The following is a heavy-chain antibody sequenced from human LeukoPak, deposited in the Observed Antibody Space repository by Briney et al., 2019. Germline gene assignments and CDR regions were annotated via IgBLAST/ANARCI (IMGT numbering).Heavy chain of an antibody. CDR3: ARDSSGYDEGTYYFDY. CDR1: GFTFSSYA. Sequence: GGSLRLSCAASGFTFSSYAMHWVRQAPGKGLEWVAVISYDGSNKYYADSVKGRFTIPRDNSKNTLYLQMNSLRAEDTAVYYCARDSSGYDEGTYYFDYWGQGTLVAVSS. J-gene: IGHJ4*02. D-gene: IGHD5-12*01. V-gene: IGHV3-30-3*01. CDR2: ISYDGSNK.